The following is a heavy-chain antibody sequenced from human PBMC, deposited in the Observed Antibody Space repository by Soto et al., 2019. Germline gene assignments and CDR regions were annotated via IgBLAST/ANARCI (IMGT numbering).Heavy chain of an antibody. V-gene: IGHV4-34*01. CDR2: INHSGST. Sequence: SETLSLTCAVYGGSFSGYYWSWIRQPPGKGLEWIGEINHSGSTNYNPSLKSRVTISVDTSKNQFSLKLGSVTAADTAVYYCARVARYSRCFDPWGQGTLVTVSS. CDR1: GGSFSGYY. CDR3: ARVARYSRCFDP. D-gene: IGHD2-8*02. J-gene: IGHJ5*02.